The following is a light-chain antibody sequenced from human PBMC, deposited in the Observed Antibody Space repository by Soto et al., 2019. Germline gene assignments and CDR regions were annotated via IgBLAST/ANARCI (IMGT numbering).Light chain of an antibody. V-gene: IGKV1-33*01. J-gene: IGKJ3*01. Sequence: DIQMTQSPSSLSASVGDRVTITCQASHDITSYLNWYQHKPGKAPKLLIYDASILETGVPSRFSQSGSRTDFTITISSLQTGDVATYYCQKCDYLPIFGPGTTVDFK. CDR1: HDITSY. CDR3: QKCDYLPI. CDR2: DAS.